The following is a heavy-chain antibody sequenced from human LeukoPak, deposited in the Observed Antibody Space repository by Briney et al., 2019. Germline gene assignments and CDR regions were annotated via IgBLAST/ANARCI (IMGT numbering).Heavy chain of an antibody. CDR2: IKSKTDGETT. CDR1: GFSFSSYW. J-gene: IGHJ4*02. D-gene: IGHD3-10*01. V-gene: IGHV3-15*01. Sequence: GGSLRLSCAASGFSFSSYWMSWVRQAPGKGLEWIGRIKSKTDGETTNYAEPVRGRFTISRDDSKSAVYLQMNSLRIEDTAVYYCTTDLGTYYHGSQRLIPIDYWGQGTLVTVSS. CDR3: TTDLGTYYHGSQRLIPIDY.